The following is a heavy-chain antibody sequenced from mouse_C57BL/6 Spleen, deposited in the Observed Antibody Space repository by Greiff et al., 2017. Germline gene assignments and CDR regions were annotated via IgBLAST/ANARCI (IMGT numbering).Heavy chain of an antibody. CDR1: GYTFTDYE. CDR2: IDPETGGT. Sequence: VQLQQSGAELVRPGASVTLSCKASGYTFTDYEMHWVKQTPVHGLEWIGAIDPETGGTAYNQKFKGKAILTADKSSSTAYMELRSLTSEDSAVYYCTRVVTTGFAYWGQGTLVTVSA. D-gene: IGHD2-2*01. V-gene: IGHV1-15*01. CDR3: TRVVTTGFAY. J-gene: IGHJ3*01.